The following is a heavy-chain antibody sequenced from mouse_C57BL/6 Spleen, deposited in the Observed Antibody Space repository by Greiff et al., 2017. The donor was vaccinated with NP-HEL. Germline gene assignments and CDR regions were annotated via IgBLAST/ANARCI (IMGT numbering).Heavy chain of an antibody. D-gene: IGHD1-1*01. V-gene: IGHV1-26*01. Sequence: EVHLQQSGPELVKPGASVKISCKASGYTFTDYYMNWVKQSHGKSLEWIGDINPNNGGTSYNQKFKGKATLTVDKSSSTAYMELRSLTSEDSAVYYCARWGLYGSSLYAMDYWGQGTSVTVSS. J-gene: IGHJ4*01. CDR1: GYTFTDYY. CDR3: ARWGLYGSSLYAMDY. CDR2: INPNNGGT.